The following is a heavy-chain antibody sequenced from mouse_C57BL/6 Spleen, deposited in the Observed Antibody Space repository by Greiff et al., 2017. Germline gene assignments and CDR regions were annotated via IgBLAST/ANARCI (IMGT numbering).Heavy chain of an antibody. CDR2: INPNYGTT. CDR1: GYSFTDYN. D-gene: IGHD1-1*01. Sequence: EVQLQQSGPELVKPGASVKISCKASGYSFTDYNMNWVKQSNGQSLEWIGVINPNYGTTSYNQKFKGKATLTVDQSSSTAYMQLNSLTSEDAAVYYCARSYYGSSYWYFDVWGTGTTVTVSS. J-gene: IGHJ1*03. V-gene: IGHV1-39*01. CDR3: ARSYYGSSYWYFDV.